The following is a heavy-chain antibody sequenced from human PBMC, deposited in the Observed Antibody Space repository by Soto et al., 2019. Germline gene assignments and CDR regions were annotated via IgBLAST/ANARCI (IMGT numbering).Heavy chain of an antibody. CDR1: GYTFSSYG. CDR2: ISGYNGNT. CDR3: ARGSRLFGVVIFQHYDMDV. Sequence: QVQLVXXXXXXXXXGASVKVSCKASGYTFSSYGISWVRQAPGQGLEWMGWISGYNGNTKYAQKLQGRVTMTTDTSTSTAYVELRSLRSDDTAVYYCARGSRLFGVVIFQHYDMDVWGQGTTVTVSS. J-gene: IGHJ6*02. V-gene: IGHV1-18*01. D-gene: IGHD3-3*01.